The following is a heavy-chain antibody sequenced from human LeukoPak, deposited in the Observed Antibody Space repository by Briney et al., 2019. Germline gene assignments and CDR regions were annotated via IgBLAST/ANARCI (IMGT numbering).Heavy chain of an antibody. CDR2: INHSGST. Sequence: SETLSLTCTVSGGSISSSSYYWGWIRQPPGKGLEWIGEINHSGSTNYNPSLKSRVTISVDTSKNQFSLKLNSVTAADTAVYYCAGVVPAAPWYFDYWGQGTLVTVSS. CDR3: AGVVPAAPWYFDY. V-gene: IGHV4-39*07. J-gene: IGHJ4*02. CDR1: GGSISSSSYY. D-gene: IGHD2-2*01.